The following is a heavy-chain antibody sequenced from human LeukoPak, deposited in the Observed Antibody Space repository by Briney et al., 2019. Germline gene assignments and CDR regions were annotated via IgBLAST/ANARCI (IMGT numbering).Heavy chain of an antibody. D-gene: IGHD6-19*01. V-gene: IGHV3-9*01. Sequence: GGSLRLSCAASGFTFDDYAMHWVRQAPGKGLEWVSGISWNSGSIYYADSVKGRITISRDNAKNSLYLQMNSLRAEDTAVYYCARSPTGSGWYYFDYWGQGTLVTVSS. CDR2: ISWNSGSI. CDR1: GFTFDDYA. J-gene: IGHJ4*02. CDR3: ARSPTGSGWYYFDY.